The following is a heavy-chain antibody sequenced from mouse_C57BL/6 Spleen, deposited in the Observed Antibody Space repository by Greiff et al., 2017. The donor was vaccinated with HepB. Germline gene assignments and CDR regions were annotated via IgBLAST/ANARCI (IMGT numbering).Heavy chain of an antibody. D-gene: IGHD3-2*02. CDR3: ARAQAYYFDY. CDR2: INPNNGGT. V-gene: IGHV1-22*01. J-gene: IGHJ2*01. CDR1: GYTFTDYN. Sequence: VQLQQSGPELVKPGASVKMSCKASGYTFTDYNMHWVKQSHGKSLEWIGYINPNNGGTSYNQKFKGKATLTVNKSSSTAYMELRRLTSEDSEVYYCARAQAYYFDYWGQGTTLTVSS.